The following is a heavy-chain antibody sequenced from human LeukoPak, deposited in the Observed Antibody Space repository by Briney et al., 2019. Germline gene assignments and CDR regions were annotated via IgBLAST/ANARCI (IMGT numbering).Heavy chain of an antibody. V-gene: IGHV1-69*05. CDR1: GGTFSSYA. J-gene: IGHJ6*03. CDR2: IIPIFGTA. Sequence: SAKVSCKASGGTFSSYAISWVRQAPGQGLEWMGGIIPIFGTANYAQKFQGRVTITTDESTSTAYMELSSLRSEDTAVYYCASSVAVVVPAAMDVWGKGTTVTVSS. CDR3: ASSVAVVVPAAMDV. D-gene: IGHD2-2*01.